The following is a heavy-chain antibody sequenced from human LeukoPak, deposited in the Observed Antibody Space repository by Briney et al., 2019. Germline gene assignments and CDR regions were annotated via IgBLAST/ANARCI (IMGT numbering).Heavy chain of an antibody. J-gene: IGHJ5*02. Sequence: SQTLSLTCAISGDSVSSNSVTWNWIRQSPSRGLEWLGRTYYRSTWYNDYAVSVRGRITVNPDTSKNQFSMHLNSVTPEDTAVYYCARRLTQYDCFDPWGQGILVTVSS. CDR2: TYYRSTWYN. CDR1: GDSVSSNSVT. CDR3: ARRLTQYDCFDP. V-gene: IGHV6-1*01. D-gene: IGHD2-2*01.